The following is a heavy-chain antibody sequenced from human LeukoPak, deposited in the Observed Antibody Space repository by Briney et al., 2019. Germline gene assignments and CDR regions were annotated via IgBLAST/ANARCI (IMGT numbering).Heavy chain of an antibody. V-gene: IGHV3-23*01. D-gene: IGHD5-18*01. Sequence: GGSLRLSCAASGFTFSSYWMHWVRQAPGKGLVWVSGISSSGGSTYYADSVKGRFTISRDNSKNTLYLQMNSLRAEDTGVYYCAKNGYSPFWGKGTTVTVSS. J-gene: IGHJ6*04. CDR2: ISSSGGST. CDR3: AKNGYSPF. CDR1: GFTFSSYW.